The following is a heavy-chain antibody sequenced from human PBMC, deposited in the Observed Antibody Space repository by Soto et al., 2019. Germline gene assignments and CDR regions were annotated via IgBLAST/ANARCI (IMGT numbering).Heavy chain of an antibody. CDR3: ARDGVGPHGMDV. CDR2: IYTSGNT. CDR1: GGSVTSYY. J-gene: IGHJ6*02. V-gene: IGHV4-4*07. Sequence: QVQLQESDPGLVKPSETLSLTCTVSGGSVTSYYWSCIRQPAGKGLDWIGRIYTSGNTDYNPSLKSRVTMSIDTSKNQFSLKLNSVTAADTAVYYCARDGVGPHGMDVWGQGTTVTVSS. D-gene: IGHD2-8*01.